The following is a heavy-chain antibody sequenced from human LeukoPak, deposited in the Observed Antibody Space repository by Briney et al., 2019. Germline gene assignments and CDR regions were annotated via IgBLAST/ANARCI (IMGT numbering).Heavy chain of an antibody. Sequence: PGGSLRLSCAASGFTFSSYAMHWVRQAPGKGLEWVAVISYDGSNKYYADSVKGRFTISRDNSKNTLYLQMSSLRAEDTALYHCARDGVGWETTSWGQGTLVTVSS. CDR2: ISYDGSNK. CDR1: GFTFSSYA. D-gene: IGHD1-26*01. J-gene: IGHJ5*02. V-gene: IGHV3-30-3*01. CDR3: ARDGVGWETTS.